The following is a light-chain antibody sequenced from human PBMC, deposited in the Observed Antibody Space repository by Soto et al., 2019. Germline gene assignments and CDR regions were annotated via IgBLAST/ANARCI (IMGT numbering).Light chain of an antibody. Sequence: IQMTQFPSSLSASVGDRVTITCRAGQTVIRYLNWYQQKPGRAPNLLIYAVSNLQSGVPSRFSGSGSGREFTLSISDLQPEDFATYYCQQSYSTLFPFGPGTKVQIK. CDR1: QTVIRY. CDR2: AVS. V-gene: IGKV1-39*01. CDR3: QQSYSTLFP. J-gene: IGKJ3*01.